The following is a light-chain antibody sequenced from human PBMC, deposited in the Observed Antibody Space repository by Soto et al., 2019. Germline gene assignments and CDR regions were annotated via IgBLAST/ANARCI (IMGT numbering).Light chain of an antibody. CDR3: GTWDSSLSAWV. V-gene: IGLV1-51*01. Sequence: QSVLTQPPSVSAAPGQKVTISCSGSSSNIGNNYVSWYQQLPGTAPKLLIYDNNKRPSGIPDRFSGCKSGTSATLGITGLQTGDEADYYCGTWDSSLSAWVFGGGTKVTVL. CDR1: SSNIGNNY. CDR2: DNN. J-gene: IGLJ3*02.